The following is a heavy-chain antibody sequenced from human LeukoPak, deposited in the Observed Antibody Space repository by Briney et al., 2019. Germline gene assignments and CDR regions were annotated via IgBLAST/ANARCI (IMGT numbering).Heavy chain of an antibody. Sequence: PSETLSLTCTVSGGSISSYYWSWIRQPPGKGLEWIGCIYYSGSTSYNPSLKSRVTISVDTSKNQFSLKLSSVTAADTAVYYCARDSYLVERRRGFDYWGQGTLVTVSS. D-gene: IGHD1-1*01. J-gene: IGHJ4*02. CDR1: GGSISSYY. V-gene: IGHV4-59*01. CDR2: IYYSGST. CDR3: ARDSYLVERRRGFDY.